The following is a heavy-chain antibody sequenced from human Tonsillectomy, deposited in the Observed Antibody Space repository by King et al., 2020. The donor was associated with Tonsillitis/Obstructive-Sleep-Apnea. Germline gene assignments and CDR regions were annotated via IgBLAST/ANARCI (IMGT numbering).Heavy chain of an antibody. J-gene: IGHJ1*01. D-gene: IGHD3-10*01. CDR1: AFTFSTYA. V-gene: IGHV3-30*04. CDR3: ARGDNYGSGSYYKSGGYFQH. CDR2: ISYDGSKT. Sequence: QLVQSGGGVVQPGRSLRLSCAASAFTFSTYAMHWVRQAPGKGLEWVSVISYDGSKTDYADSVKGRFTISRDISKNTLYLQMSSLRAEDTALYYCARGDNYGSGSYYKSGGYFQHWGLGTLLTVSS.